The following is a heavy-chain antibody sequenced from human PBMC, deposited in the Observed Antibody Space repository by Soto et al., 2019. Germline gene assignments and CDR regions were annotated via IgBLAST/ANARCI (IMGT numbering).Heavy chain of an antibody. V-gene: IGHV3-21*01. D-gene: IGHD2-21*02. Sequence: NPGGSLRLSCAASGFTFSSYSMNWVRQAPGKGLEWVSSISSSSSYIYYADSVKGRFTISRDNAKNSLYLQMNSLRAEDTAVYYCARYGGNSGYYYYGMDVWGQGTTVTVSS. CDR3: ARYGGNSGYYYYGMDV. CDR1: GFTFSSYS. CDR2: ISSSSSYI. J-gene: IGHJ6*02.